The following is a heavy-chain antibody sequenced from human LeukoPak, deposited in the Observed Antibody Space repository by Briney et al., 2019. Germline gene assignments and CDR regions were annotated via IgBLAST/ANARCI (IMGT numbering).Heavy chain of an antibody. J-gene: IGHJ4*02. D-gene: IGHD3-22*01. CDR1: GFTLSSYA. Sequence: GGSLRLSCAASGFTLSSYAMSRVRQAPGKGLEWVSAISDSGNTYHADSVKGRFTISRDNSKNTLYLQMNSLRAEDTAVYYCAKGDYYDSSGYYYFDYWGQGTLVTVSS. CDR2: ISDSGNT. CDR3: AKGDYYDSSGYYYFDY. V-gene: IGHV3-23*01.